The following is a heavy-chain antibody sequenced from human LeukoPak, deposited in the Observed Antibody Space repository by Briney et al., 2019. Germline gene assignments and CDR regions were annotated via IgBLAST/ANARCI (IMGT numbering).Heavy chain of an antibody. CDR2: IYPDDSRT. Sequence: PGESLKISCNTSGFIFTNYWLGWVRQKPGKGLEWMGIIYPDDSRTKYSPSFQGQVTISADKSISTAYLQWSNLKDSDTAIYYCALGAPKYFHPWGQGTLVTVSS. D-gene: IGHD4/OR15-4a*01. CDR3: ALGAPKYFHP. V-gene: IGHV5-51*01. J-gene: IGHJ5*02. CDR1: GFIFTNYW.